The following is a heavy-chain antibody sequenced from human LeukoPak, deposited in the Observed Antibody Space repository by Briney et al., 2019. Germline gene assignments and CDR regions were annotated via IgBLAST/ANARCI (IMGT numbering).Heavy chain of an antibody. D-gene: IGHD3-22*01. Sequence: PSETLSLTCTVSGGSISGYYWSWIRQPPGKGLEWIGFMDYTGSSNCNPSLKSRVAISLDTSKNQFSLKLSSVTAADTAVYYCASAGLIEPFAYWGQGTLVTVSS. CDR1: GGSISGYY. J-gene: IGHJ4*02. CDR2: MDYTGSS. CDR3: ASAGLIEPFAY. V-gene: IGHV4-59*08.